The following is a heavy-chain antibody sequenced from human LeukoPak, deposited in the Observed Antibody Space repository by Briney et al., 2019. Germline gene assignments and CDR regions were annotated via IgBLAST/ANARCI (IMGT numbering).Heavy chain of an antibody. CDR1: GFTFSSYG. CDR2: IWYDGSNK. D-gene: IGHD5-18*01. Sequence: GGSLRLSCAASGFTFSSYGMHWVRQAPGKGLEGVAVIWYDGSNKYYADSVKGRCTISRDNSKNTLYLQMNSLRAEDTAVYYCAKDYIGYSYGIFDYWGQGTLVTVSS. V-gene: IGHV3-33*06. CDR3: AKDYIGYSYGIFDY. J-gene: IGHJ4*02.